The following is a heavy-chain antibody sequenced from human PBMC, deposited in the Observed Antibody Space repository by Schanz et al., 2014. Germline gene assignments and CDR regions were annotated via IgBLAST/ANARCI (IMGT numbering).Heavy chain of an antibody. CDR2: INPNSGGT. Sequence: QVLLVQSGAEIKEPGASVKVSCKASGYTFIDYYIHWVRQAPGQGLEWMGRINPNSGGTNYAQKFQGRVTMTRDTSISSAYMELSSLRSGDTAVYYCARDSDVSKYNLFDSWGQGTLVTVSS. J-gene: IGHJ5*01. CDR3: ARDSDVSKYNLFDS. V-gene: IGHV1-2*06. CDR1: GYTFIDYY.